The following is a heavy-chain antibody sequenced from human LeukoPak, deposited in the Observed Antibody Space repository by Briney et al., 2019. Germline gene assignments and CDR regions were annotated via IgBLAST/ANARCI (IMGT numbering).Heavy chain of an antibody. CDR2: INHSGST. Sequence: SETLSLTCAVYGGSFSGYYWSWIRQPPGKGLEWIGEINHSGSTNYNPSLKSRVTISVDTSKNQFSLKLSSVTAADTAVYYCASFEWLPRQADYYYYYGMDVWGQGTTVTVSS. CDR3: ASFEWLPRQADYYYYYGMDV. J-gene: IGHJ6*02. V-gene: IGHV4-34*01. CDR1: GGSFSGYY. D-gene: IGHD6-19*01.